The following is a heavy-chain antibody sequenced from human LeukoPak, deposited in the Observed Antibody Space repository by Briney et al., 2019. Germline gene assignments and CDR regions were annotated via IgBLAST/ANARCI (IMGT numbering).Heavy chain of an antibody. V-gene: IGHV3-15*01. CDR1: GFTFGNAW. CDR2: VKSKTDGGTT. J-gene: IGHJ3*02. CDR3: TTAYYDILTGYYSGFDI. Sequence: GGSLRLSCAASGFTFGNAWMSWVRQAPGKGLEWVGRVKSKTDGGTTDFAAPVKGRFSISRDDSKKTLYLQMNSLKTEDTAVYYCTTAYYDILTGYYSGFDIWGQGTMVTVSS. D-gene: IGHD3-9*01.